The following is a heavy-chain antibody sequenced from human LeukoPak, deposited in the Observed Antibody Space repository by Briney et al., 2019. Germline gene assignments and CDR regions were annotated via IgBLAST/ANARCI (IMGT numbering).Heavy chain of an antibody. CDR2: ISGYNGNT. D-gene: IGHD5-24*01. CDR3: ARDLPPEVATNRYDY. V-gene: IGHV1-18*01. CDR1: GYTFRSYG. Sequence: RASVKVSCKASGYTFRSYGISWVRQAPGQGLEWMGWISGYNGNTNYAQKFQGRVTMTRDMSTSTVYMELSSLRSEDTAVYYCARDLPPEVATNRYDYWGKGTLITVSS. J-gene: IGHJ4*02.